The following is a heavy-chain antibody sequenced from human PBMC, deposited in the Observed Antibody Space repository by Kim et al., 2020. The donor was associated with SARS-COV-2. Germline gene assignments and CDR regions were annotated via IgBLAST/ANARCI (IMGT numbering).Heavy chain of an antibody. Sequence: GGSLRLSCAASGFTFSSYSMNWVRQAPGKGLEWVSSISSSSSYIYYADSVKGRFTISRDNAKNSLYLQMNSLRAEDTAVYYCARDCSGGSCYHDFDYWGQGTLVTVSS. D-gene: IGHD2-15*01. CDR3: ARDCSGGSCYHDFDY. CDR1: GFTFSSYS. J-gene: IGHJ4*02. V-gene: IGHV3-21*01. CDR2: ISSSSSYI.